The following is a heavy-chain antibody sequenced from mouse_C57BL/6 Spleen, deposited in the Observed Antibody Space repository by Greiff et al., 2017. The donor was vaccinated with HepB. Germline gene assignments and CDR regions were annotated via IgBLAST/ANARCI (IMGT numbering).Heavy chain of an antibody. V-gene: IGHV5-17*01. D-gene: IGHD1-1*01. CDR1: GFTFSDYG. CDR2: ISSGSSTI. CDR3: ARDYVGAMDY. Sequence: EVMLVESGGGLVKPGGSLKLSCAASGFTFSDYGMHWVRQAPEKGLEWVAYISSGSSTIYYADTVKGRFTISRDNAKNTLFLQMTSLRSEDTAMYYCARDYVGAMDYWGQGTSVTVSS. J-gene: IGHJ4*01.